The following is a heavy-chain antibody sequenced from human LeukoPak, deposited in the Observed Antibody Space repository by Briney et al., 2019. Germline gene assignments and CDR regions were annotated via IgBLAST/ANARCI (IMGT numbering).Heavy chain of an antibody. V-gene: IGHV1-2*06. CDR2: INPNSGGT. Sequence: ASVKVSCKASGYTFTGYYMHRVRQAPGQGLEWMGRINPNSGGTNYAQKFQGRVTMTRDTSISTAYMEVSRLRSDDTAVYYCARGTYYYDSSGYCFFDYWGQGTLVTVSS. J-gene: IGHJ4*02. D-gene: IGHD3-22*01. CDR3: ARGTYYYDSSGYCFFDY. CDR1: GYTFTGYY.